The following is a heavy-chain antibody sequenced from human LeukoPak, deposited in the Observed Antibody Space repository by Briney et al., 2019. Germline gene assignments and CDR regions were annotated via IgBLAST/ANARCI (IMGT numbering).Heavy chain of an antibody. CDR3: ARDKGRAYSYGYVDY. D-gene: IGHD5-18*01. V-gene: IGHV1-18*01. CDR2: ISPYNGNT. J-gene: IGHJ4*02. Sequence: AAVKVSCKTSGYTFTTFGINWVRQAPGQGLEWMGWISPYNGNTSYAQKLQGRVTMTTDTSTNTAYMELRSLRSDDTAVYYCARDKGRAYSYGYVDYWGQRTLVTVS. CDR1: GYTFTTFG.